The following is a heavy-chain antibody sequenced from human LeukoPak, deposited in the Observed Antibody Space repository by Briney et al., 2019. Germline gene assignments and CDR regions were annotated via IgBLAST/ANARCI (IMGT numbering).Heavy chain of an antibody. CDR1: GYTFSRYW. CDR3: ARSEYGGYFPLDY. V-gene: IGHV3-7*01. Sequence: GGSLRLSCAASGYTFSRYWMSWLRQAPGKGLEWVANIKQDGSEKYYVDSVKGRFTISRDNDNNSLYLQMNSLRTEDTAVLSGARSEYGGYFPLDYWGQGTLVTVSS. J-gene: IGHJ4*02. D-gene: IGHD3-22*01. CDR2: IKQDGSEK.